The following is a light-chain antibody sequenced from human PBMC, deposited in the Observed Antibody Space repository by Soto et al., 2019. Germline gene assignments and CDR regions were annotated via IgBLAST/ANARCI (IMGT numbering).Light chain of an antibody. CDR1: QSMSIY. CDR2: AAS. V-gene: IGKV1-39*01. J-gene: IGKJ4*01. CDR3: QQSYSTPLT. Sequence: DIQMTQSPSSLSASIGDRVTITCRASQSMSIYLNWYQQKPGKAPKLLIYAASSLQSGVPSRFSGSGSGTDFTLTISSLQPEDFATYYCQQSYSTPLTFGGGTKVDIK.